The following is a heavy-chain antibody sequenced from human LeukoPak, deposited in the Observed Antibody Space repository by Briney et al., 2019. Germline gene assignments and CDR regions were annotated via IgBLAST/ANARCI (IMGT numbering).Heavy chain of an antibody. CDR3: ARAITMIVRAGDY. V-gene: IGHV1-18*01. J-gene: IGHJ4*02. D-gene: IGHD3-22*01. CDR2: IDSRNGHT. Sequence: GASVKVSCKASGYTFTNYGITWVRQAPGQGLEWMGWIDSRNGHTKYGQKFQGGVIMTTDTSTSTTYMELRSLRSDDTAVYYCARAITMIVRAGDYWGQGTLVTVSS. CDR1: GYTFTNYG.